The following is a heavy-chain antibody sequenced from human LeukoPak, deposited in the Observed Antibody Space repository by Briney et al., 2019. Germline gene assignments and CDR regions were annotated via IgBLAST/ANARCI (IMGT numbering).Heavy chain of an antibody. D-gene: IGHD3-22*01. Sequence: PSETLSLTCAVYGGSFTGYHWNWIRQSPQRGLEWIEEINHRGHPHYNPSLESRLTISVDTSKNQFSLTLRSVTGADTAVYYCARDPTTVVSVPYYFDFWGQGTPVTVSS. CDR3: ARDPTTVVSVPYYFDF. CDR1: GGSFTGYH. J-gene: IGHJ4*02. V-gene: IGHV4-34*01. CDR2: INHRGHP.